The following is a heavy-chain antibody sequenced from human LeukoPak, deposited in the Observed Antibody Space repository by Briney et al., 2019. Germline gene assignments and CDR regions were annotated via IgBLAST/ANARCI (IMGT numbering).Heavy chain of an antibody. Sequence: LRLSCAASGFTFDDYAMHWIRQPPGKGLEWIGYIYHSGSTYYNPSLKSRVTISVDRSKNQFSLKLSSVTAADTAVYYCARDRPIVLHARAFDIWGQGTMVTVSS. V-gene: IGHV4-30-2*01. D-gene: IGHD2-8*01. CDR2: IYHSGST. CDR3: ARDRPIVLHARAFDI. J-gene: IGHJ3*02. CDR1: GFTFDDYA.